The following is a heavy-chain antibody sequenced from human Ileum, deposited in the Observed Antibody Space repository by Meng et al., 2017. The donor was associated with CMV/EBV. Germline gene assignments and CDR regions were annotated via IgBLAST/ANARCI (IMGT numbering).Heavy chain of an antibody. CDR1: GGSISTYS. CDR2: IYYTGSA. J-gene: IGHJ4*02. CDR3: ARADPSVAMYYFDY. V-gene: IGHV4-59*13. D-gene: IGHD5-12*01. Sequence: SETLSPTCNVSGGSISTYSWTWIRQPPGKGLEWIGNIYYTGSAKYNPSLKSRLTISVDTAKNQFSLKLSSVTAADTAIYYCARADPSVAMYYFDYWGPGTLVTVSS.